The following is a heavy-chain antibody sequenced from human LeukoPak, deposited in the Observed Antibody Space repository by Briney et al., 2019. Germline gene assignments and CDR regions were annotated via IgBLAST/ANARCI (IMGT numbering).Heavy chain of an antibody. CDR3: ARGTLWWLPDYFDY. V-gene: IGHV3-7*01. CDR1: GFTFSSYW. Sequence: PGGSPRLSCAASGFTFSSYWMSWVRQAPGKGLEWVANIKQDGSEKYYVDSVKGRFTISRDNAKNSLYLQMNSLRAEDTAVYYCARGTLWWLPDYFDYWGQGTLVTVSS. CDR2: IKQDGSEK. J-gene: IGHJ4*02. D-gene: IGHD5-12*01.